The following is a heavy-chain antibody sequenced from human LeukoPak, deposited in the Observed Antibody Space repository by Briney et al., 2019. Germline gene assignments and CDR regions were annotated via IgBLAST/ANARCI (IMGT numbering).Heavy chain of an antibody. CDR3: AKDLHIVVVTGSFDY. Sequence: GGSLRLSCVASGLSCSSCAMNWVRQAPGKGLEWVSVISGSGSSTYYADSVKGRFTISRDNSKNTLYLQMNSLRAEDTAVYYCAKDLHIVVVTGSFDYWGQGTLVTVSS. V-gene: IGHV3-23*01. J-gene: IGHJ4*02. D-gene: IGHD2-21*02. CDR1: GLSCSSCA. CDR2: ISGSGSST.